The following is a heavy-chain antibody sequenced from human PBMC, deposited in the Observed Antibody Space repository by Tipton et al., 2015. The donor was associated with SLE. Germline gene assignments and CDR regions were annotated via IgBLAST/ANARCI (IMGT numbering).Heavy chain of an antibody. J-gene: IGHJ4*02. CDR2: IYYSGST. CDR3: ARKTDFWSGSPFDC. D-gene: IGHD3-3*01. Sequence: TLSLTCTVSGGSISSYYWSWIRQPPGKGLEWIGYIYYSGSTNYNPSLKSRVTISVDRSKHQFSLKVNSVTAADTAVYYCARKTDFWSGSPFDCWGQGTLVTVSS. V-gene: IGHV4-59*12. CDR1: GGSISSYY.